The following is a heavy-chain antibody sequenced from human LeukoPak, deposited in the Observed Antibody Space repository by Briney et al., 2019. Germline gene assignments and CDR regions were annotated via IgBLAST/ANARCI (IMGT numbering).Heavy chain of an antibody. J-gene: IGHJ4*02. Sequence: GGSLRLSCAASGFTFSSFEMKWVRQAPGKGLEWVSVIYSGGSTYYADSVKGRFTISRDNSKNTLYLQMNSLRAEDTAVYYCARDSKCFDYWGQGTLVTVSS. CDR1: GFTFSSFE. CDR2: IYSGGST. V-gene: IGHV3-66*01. D-gene: IGHD5/OR15-5a*01. CDR3: ARDSKCFDY.